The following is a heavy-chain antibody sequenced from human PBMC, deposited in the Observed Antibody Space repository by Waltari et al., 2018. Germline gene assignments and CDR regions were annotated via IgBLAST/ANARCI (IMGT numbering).Heavy chain of an antibody. Sequence: QVQLEQSGAEVKKPGSSVKVSCKASGGTFSSYAISWVRQAPGQGLEWMGGIIPIFGTANYAQKFQGRVTITADKSTSTAYMELSSLRSEDTAVYYCAREFADYYDSSGYSEADYWGQGTLVTVSS. CDR3: AREFADYYDSSGYSEADY. V-gene: IGHV1-69*14. CDR2: IIPIFGTA. CDR1: GGTFSSYA. D-gene: IGHD3-22*01. J-gene: IGHJ4*02.